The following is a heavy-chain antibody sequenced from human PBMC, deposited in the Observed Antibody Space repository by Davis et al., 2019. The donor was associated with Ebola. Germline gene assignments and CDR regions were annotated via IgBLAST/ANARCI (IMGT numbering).Heavy chain of an antibody. CDR3: ARGPAAKRYFDL. CDR2: IIPILGIA. D-gene: IGHD2-2*01. J-gene: IGHJ2*01. V-gene: IGHV1-69*10. Sequence: SVTVSCKASGGTFSSYAISWVRQAPGQGLEWMGGIIPILGIANYAQKFQGRVTITADESTSTAYMELSSLRSEDTAVYYCARGPAAKRYFDLWGRGTLVTVSS. CDR1: GGTFSSYA.